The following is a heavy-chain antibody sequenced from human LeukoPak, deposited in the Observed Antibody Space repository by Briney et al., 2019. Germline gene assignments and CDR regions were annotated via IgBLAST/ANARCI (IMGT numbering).Heavy chain of an antibody. V-gene: IGHV3-7*03. J-gene: IGHJ4*02. CDR3: ARAQTYGDSRLLLDY. CDR1: GFTLSSHW. CDR2: IQQDGSEK. Sequence: PGGSLRLSCAASGFTLSSHWMNWVRQATGKGLEWVANIQQDGSEKYYVDSVKRRFTISRDNANNSQYLQVNSLRVEDTAVYYCARAQTYGDSRLLLDYWGQGTLVAVSS. D-gene: IGHD2-21*02.